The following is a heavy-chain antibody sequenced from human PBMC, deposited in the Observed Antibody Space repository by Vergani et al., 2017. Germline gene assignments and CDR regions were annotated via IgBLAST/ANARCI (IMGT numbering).Heavy chain of an antibody. D-gene: IGHD6-6*01. V-gene: IGHV3-74*01. CDR3: ARVGRESIAASRVDAFAI. J-gene: IGHJ3*02. CDR2: LNSDGSST. CDR1: GFTFSSYW. Sequence: EVQLVESGGGLVQPGGSLRLSCAASGFTFSSYWMHWVRQAPGKGLVWVSRLNSDGSSTSYADSVKGRFTISRDNAKNTLYLQMNSLRAEDTAVYYCARVGRESIAASRVDAFAIGGEGTIVTVSS.